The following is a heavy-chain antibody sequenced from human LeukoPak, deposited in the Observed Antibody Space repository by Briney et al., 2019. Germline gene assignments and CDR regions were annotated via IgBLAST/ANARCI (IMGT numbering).Heavy chain of an antibody. CDR2: IHTSGST. Sequence: PSETLSLTCTVSGGSISSYYWSWIRQPAGKGLEWIGRIHTSGSTNYNPSLKSRVTMSVDTSKNQFSLKLSSVTAADTAVYYCAGRPQDRLYYYYYYMDVWGKGTTVTISS. J-gene: IGHJ6*03. CDR3: AGRPQDRLYYYYYYMDV. V-gene: IGHV4-4*07. CDR1: GGSISSYY. D-gene: IGHD3-22*01.